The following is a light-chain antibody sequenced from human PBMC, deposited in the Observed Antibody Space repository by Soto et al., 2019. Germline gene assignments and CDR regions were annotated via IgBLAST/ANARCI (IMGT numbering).Light chain of an antibody. CDR3: CSYAGNYYV. CDR1: SSDVGGYNY. Sequence: QSALTQPRSVSGSPGQSVTISCTGTSSDVGGYNYVSWYQQHPGKAPKLMIYDVSKRPSGVPDRFSGSKSGNTASLTISGLHAEDEADSYCCSYAGNYYVFGTGTKVTVL. J-gene: IGLJ1*01. V-gene: IGLV2-11*01. CDR2: DVS.